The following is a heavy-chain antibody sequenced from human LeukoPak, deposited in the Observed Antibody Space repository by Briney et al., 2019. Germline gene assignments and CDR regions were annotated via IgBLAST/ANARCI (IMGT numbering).Heavy chain of an antibody. D-gene: IGHD6-13*01. J-gene: IGHJ3*02. CDR3: ARASVQPSGAFDI. Sequence: SVKVSCKASGGTFNSYAISWVRQARGQGLEWMGGIIPIFGTTNYAQKFQGRVTITTDGSSSTAYMEMSSLRSDDTAVYYCARASVQPSGAFDIWGQGAMVTVSS. CDR2: IIPIFGTT. CDR1: GGTFNSYA. V-gene: IGHV1-69*05.